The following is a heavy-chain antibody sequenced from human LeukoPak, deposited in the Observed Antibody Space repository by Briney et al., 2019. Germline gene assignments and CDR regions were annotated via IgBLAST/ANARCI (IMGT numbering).Heavy chain of an antibody. CDR3: VCRGYSGYDPIDY. CDR2: IYHSGGT. CDR1: GYSISSGYY. Sequence: PSETLSLTCAVSGYSISSGYYWGWIRQPPGKGLEWIGSIYHSGGTYYNPSLKSRVIISVDTSKNQFSLKLSSVTAADTAVYYCVCRGYSGYDPIDYWGQGTLVTVSS. V-gene: IGHV4-38-2*01. D-gene: IGHD5-12*01. J-gene: IGHJ4*02.